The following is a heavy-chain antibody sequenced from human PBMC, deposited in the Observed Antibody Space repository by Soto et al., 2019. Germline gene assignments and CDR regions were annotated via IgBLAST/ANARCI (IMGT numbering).Heavy chain of an antibody. D-gene: IGHD2-21*02. CDR1: GYIFTSYG. Sequence: ASVKVSCKASGYIFTSYGISWVRQAPGQGLEWMGWISAYNGNTNYAQKLQGRVTMTTDTSTSTAYMELRSLRSDDTAVYYCARDGMAYCGGDCYYDAFDIWGQGTMVTVSS. J-gene: IGHJ3*02. V-gene: IGHV1-18*01. CDR2: ISAYNGNT. CDR3: ARDGMAYCGGDCYYDAFDI.